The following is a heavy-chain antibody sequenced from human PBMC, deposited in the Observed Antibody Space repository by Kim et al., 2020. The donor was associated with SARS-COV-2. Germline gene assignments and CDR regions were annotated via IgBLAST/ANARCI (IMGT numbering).Heavy chain of an antibody. D-gene: IGHD2-21*02. CDR3: ARVGYCGGDCLGYYGTDV. J-gene: IGHJ6*02. Sequence: SETLSLTCTVSGGSISSYYWSWIRQPPGKGLEWIGYIYYSGSTNYNPSLKSRVTISVDTSKNQFSLKLSSVTAADTAVYYCARVGYCGGDCLGYYGTDVWGQGTTVTVSS. CDR2: IYYSGST. CDR1: GGSISSYY. V-gene: IGHV4-59*13.